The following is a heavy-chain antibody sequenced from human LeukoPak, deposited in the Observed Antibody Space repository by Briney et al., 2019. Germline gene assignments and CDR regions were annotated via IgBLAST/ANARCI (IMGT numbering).Heavy chain of an antibody. CDR3: ARALAEERGAFDI. D-gene: IGHD3-16*01. Sequence: GSLRLSCAASGFTFSSYWMSWVRQAPGKGLEWIGEIYHSGSTNYNPSLKSRVTISVDKSKNQFSLKLSSVTAADTAVYYCARALAEERGAFDIWGQGTMVTVSS. CDR1: GFTFSSYW. V-gene: IGHV4-4*02. CDR2: IYHSGST. J-gene: IGHJ3*02.